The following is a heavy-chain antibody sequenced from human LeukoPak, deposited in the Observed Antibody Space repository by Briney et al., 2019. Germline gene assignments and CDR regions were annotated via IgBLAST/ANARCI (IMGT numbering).Heavy chain of an antibody. Sequence: ASVKVSCKASGYTFTGYYMHWVRQAPGQGLEWMGWINPNSGGTNYAQKFQGRVTMTRDTSISTAYMELSRLRSDDTAVYYCAGSGGDYYGSGSYTWGQGTLVTVSS. D-gene: IGHD3-10*01. CDR1: GYTFTGYY. J-gene: IGHJ5*02. CDR2: INPNSGGT. V-gene: IGHV1-2*02. CDR3: AGSGGDYYGSGSYT.